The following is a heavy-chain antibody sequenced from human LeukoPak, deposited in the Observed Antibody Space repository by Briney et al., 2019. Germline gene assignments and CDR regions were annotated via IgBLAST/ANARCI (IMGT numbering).Heavy chain of an antibody. V-gene: IGHV1-69*06. D-gene: IGHD1-7*01. J-gene: IGHJ5*01. Sequence: SVKVSCKASGCTFSSYAISWVRQAPGQGLEWMGGIIPIFGTANYAQKFQGRVTITADKSTSTAYMELSSLRSEDTAAYYCARTLELKDRWFDSWGQGTLVTVSS. CDR3: ARTLELKDRWFDS. CDR1: GCTFSSYA. CDR2: IIPIFGTA.